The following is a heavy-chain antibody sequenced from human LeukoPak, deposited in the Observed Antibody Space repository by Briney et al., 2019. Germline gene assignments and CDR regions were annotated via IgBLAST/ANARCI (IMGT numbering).Heavy chain of an antibody. CDR2: IYYSGST. CDR3: ARGRPYSGGYHLDY. D-gene: IGHD1-26*01. CDR1: DDSARSDLYY. V-gene: IGHV4-39*01. Sequence: SETLSPTCTISDDSARSDLYYGGWVRQPPGKGLEWIGNIYYSGSTYYNPSLKSRVAMSVDTSKNQFFLKLNSVTAADTAVYYCARGRPYSGGYHLDYWGQGTLVTVS. J-gene: IGHJ4*02.